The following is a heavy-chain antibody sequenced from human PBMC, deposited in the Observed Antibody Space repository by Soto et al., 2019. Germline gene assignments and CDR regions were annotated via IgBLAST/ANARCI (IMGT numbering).Heavy chain of an antibody. D-gene: IGHD3-22*01. CDR1: GDSSSDGDYY. J-gene: IGHJ4*02. CDR2: IYYTGST. CDR3: ARVEYDSSGYYFDY. Sequence: SETLSLTCSVAGDSSSDGDYYWSWIRQPPGKGLEWIGYIYYTGSTYYNPSLKSRVTISVDTSKNQFSLKLNSVTAADTAVYYCARVEYDSSGYYFDYWGQGTLVTVSS. V-gene: IGHV4-30-4*01.